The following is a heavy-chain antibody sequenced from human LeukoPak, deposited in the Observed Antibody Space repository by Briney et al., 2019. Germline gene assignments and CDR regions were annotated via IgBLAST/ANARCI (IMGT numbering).Heavy chain of an antibody. D-gene: IGHD3-10*01. CDR2: ITSDGRNT. CDR3: XXXXYYRLDM. Sequence: SGGSLRLSCAASGFTLSPSWMNWVRQAPGKGLVWVSRITSDGRNTVYADSVKGRFTISRDNARNTVYLQMTSLRVEDSAVYFXXXXXYYRLDMWGQGALVTVS. V-gene: IGHV3-74*01. CDR1: GFTLSPSW. J-gene: IGHJ4*02.